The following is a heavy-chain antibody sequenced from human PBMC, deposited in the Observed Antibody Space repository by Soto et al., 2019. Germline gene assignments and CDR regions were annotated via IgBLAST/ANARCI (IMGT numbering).Heavy chain of an antibody. CDR3: ARRYSSSSREDYYYGMDV. Sequence: GGSLRLSCAASGFTFSSYEMNWVRQAPGKGLEWVSYISSSGSTIYYADSVKGRFTISRDNAKNTLYLQMNSLRAEDTAVYYCARRYSSSSREDYYYGMDVWGQGTTVTVSS. D-gene: IGHD6-6*01. CDR2: ISSSGSTI. V-gene: IGHV3-48*03. J-gene: IGHJ6*02. CDR1: GFTFSSYE.